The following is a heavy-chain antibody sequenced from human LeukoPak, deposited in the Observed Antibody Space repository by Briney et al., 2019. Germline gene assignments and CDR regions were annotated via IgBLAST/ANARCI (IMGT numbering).Heavy chain of an antibody. CDR1: GNTFTVYY. D-gene: IGHD2-15*01. Sequence: GASVTVSCTASGNTFTVYYMHWVRQAPGQGLEWMGRINPNSGGTNYAQKFQGRVTMTRDTSISTAYMELSRLRSDDTAVYYCARERAVQGYCSGGSCYINDYWGQGTLVTVSS. CDR3: ARERAVQGYCSGGSCYINDY. CDR2: INPNSGGT. V-gene: IGHV1-2*06. J-gene: IGHJ4*02.